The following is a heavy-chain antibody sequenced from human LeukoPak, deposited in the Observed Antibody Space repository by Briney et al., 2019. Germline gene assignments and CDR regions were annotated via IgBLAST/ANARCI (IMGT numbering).Heavy chain of an antibody. D-gene: IGHD4-11*01. CDR3: ARDKAVTTELTQYFQH. V-gene: IGHV1-18*01. CDR1: GYTFTSYA. CDR2: ISAYNGYT. J-gene: IGHJ1*01. Sequence: GASVKVSCKASGYTFTSYAMNWVRQAPGQGLEWMGWISAYNGYTNYAQKLQVRVTMTTDTSTSTAYMELRSLTSDDTAVYYCARDKAVTTELTQYFQHWGQGTLVTVSS.